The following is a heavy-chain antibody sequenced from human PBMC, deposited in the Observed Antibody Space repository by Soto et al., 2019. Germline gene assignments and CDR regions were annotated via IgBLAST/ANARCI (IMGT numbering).Heavy chain of an antibody. CDR1: GGSFSGYY. D-gene: IGHD2-2*02. Sequence: SETLSLTCAVYGGSFSGYYWSWIRQPLGKGLEWIGEINHSGSTNYNPSLKSRVTISVDTSKNQFSLKLSSVTAADTAVYYCETPKKYCSSTSCYMARGAFDIWGQGTMVTVSS. V-gene: IGHV4-34*01. CDR2: INHSGST. CDR3: ETPKKYCSSTSCYMARGAFDI. J-gene: IGHJ3*02.